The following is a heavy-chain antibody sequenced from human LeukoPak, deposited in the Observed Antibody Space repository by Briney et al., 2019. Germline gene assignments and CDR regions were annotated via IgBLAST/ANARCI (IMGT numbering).Heavy chain of an antibody. Sequence: GGSLRLSCAASGFTFSSYWKSWVRQAPGKGLEWVANIKQDGSEKYYVDSVKGRFTISRDNAKNSLYLQMNSLRAEDTAVYYCARDQYYYDSSGYRLVGAFDIWGQGTMVTVSS. CDR2: IKQDGSEK. D-gene: IGHD3-22*01. CDR3: ARDQYYYDSSGYRLVGAFDI. J-gene: IGHJ3*02. CDR1: GFTFSSYW. V-gene: IGHV3-7*01.